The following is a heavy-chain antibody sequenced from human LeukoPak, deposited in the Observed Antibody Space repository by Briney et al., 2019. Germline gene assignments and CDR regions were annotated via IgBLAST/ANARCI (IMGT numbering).Heavy chain of an antibody. CDR3: ARYSGLGVPDY. V-gene: IGHV6-1*01. J-gene: IGHJ4*02. CDR1: GDSVSSKSAA. CDR2: TYYRSKWNN. D-gene: IGHD2-21*01. Sequence: SQTLSLTCAISGDSVSSKSAAWNWIRQFPSRGLEWLGRTYYRSKWNNDYAVSVRGRITINPDTSKNQFSLLLSSVTPEDTAVYYCARYSGLGVPDYWGQGTLVTVSS.